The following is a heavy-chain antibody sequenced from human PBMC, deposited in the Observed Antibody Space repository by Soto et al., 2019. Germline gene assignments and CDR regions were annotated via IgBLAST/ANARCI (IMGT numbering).Heavy chain of an antibody. D-gene: IGHD3-3*01. CDR1: EYLRTSYC. CDR2: LYPGDSDT. J-gene: IGHJ4*02. V-gene: IGHV5-51*01. Sequence: SWRVSEYLRTSYCIDWVRKMPGKGLEWMGILYPGDSDTRYSPSFQGQVTISADKSISTAYLPWSSLKASDTAMYYCARQGRFLEWWWGQGTLVTFSS. CDR3: ARQGRFLEWW.